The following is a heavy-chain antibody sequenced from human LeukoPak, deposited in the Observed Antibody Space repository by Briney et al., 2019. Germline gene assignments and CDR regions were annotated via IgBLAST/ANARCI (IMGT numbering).Heavy chain of an antibody. CDR1: GFTFSSYG. CDR2: IWYDGSNK. D-gene: IGHD3-22*01. J-gene: IGHJ4*02. CDR3: ARPSEYYYDSSGYYD. Sequence: GGSLRLSYAASGFTFSSYGMHWVRQAQGKGLEWVAVIWYDGSNKYYADSVKGRFTISRDNSKNTLYLQMNSLRAEDTAVYYCARPSEYYYDSSGYYDWGQGTLVTVSS. V-gene: IGHV3-33*01.